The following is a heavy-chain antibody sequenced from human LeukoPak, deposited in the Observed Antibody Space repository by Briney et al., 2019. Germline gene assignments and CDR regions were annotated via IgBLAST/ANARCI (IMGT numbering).Heavy chain of an antibody. J-gene: IGHJ4*02. Sequence: PGGSLRLSCAASGFTFSSYGMHWVRQAPGKGLEWVAFIRYDGSNKYYADSVKGRFTISRDNSKNTLYLQMNSLRAEDTAVYYCAKDRDITIFGAVNAPPLWGQGTLATVSS. CDR2: IRYDGSNK. D-gene: IGHD3-3*01. V-gene: IGHV3-30*02. CDR3: AKDRDITIFGAVNAPPL. CDR1: GFTFSSYG.